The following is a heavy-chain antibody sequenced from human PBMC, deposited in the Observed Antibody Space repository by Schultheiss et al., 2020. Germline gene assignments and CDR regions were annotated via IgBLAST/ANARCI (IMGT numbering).Heavy chain of an antibody. CDR1: GESFSSNY. CDR3: ARNRAVSSSWYTPSVDDAFDI. J-gene: IGHJ3*02. V-gene: IGHV4-59*10. Sequence: SETLSLTCGVYGESFSSNYWSWIRQPAGKGLEWIGRIYTSGSTNYNPSLKSRVTMSVDKSKNQFSLKLSSVTAADTAVYYCARNRAVSSSWYTPSVDDAFDIWGQGTMVTVSS. CDR2: IYTSGST. D-gene: IGHD6-13*01.